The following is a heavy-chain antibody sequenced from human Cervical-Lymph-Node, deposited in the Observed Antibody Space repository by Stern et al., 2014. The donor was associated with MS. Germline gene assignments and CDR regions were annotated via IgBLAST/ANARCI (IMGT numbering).Heavy chain of an antibody. CDR3: ARGGGSWGYFDY. Sequence: EQLVESGGGVVQPGGSLRLSCAASGFTFSSYGMHWVRQAPGKGLEWVAVIWYDGSNKYYADSVKGRFTISRDNSKNTLYLQMNSLRAEDTAVYYCARGGGSWGYFDYWGQGTLVTVSS. CDR1: GFTFSSYG. J-gene: IGHJ4*02. V-gene: IGHV3-33*01. CDR2: IWYDGSNK. D-gene: IGHD1-26*01.